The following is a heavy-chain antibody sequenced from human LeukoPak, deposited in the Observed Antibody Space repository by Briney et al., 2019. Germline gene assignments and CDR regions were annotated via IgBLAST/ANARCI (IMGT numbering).Heavy chain of an antibody. CDR1: GFTFSSYG. Sequence: GGSLRLSCAASGFTFSSYGMHWVRQAPGKGLGWVAIMWYDGSNKYYTDSVKGRFTISRDNSKNTLYLQMSSLRVEDTAVYYCAREDTALVIAYWGQGTLVTVSS. J-gene: IGHJ4*02. D-gene: IGHD5-18*01. V-gene: IGHV3-33*01. CDR3: AREDTALVIAY. CDR2: MWYDGSNK.